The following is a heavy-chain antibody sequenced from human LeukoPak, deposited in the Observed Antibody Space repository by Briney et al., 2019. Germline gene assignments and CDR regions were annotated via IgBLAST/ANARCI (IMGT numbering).Heavy chain of an antibody. Sequence: PSQTLSLTCTVSGGSISSGTYYWSWIRQPAGKGLEWIGRIYTSGSTNYNPSLKSRVTMSVDTSKNQFSLKLSSVTAADTAVYYCARLGLPSGDWFDPWGQGTLVTVSS. CDR1: GGSISSGTYY. V-gene: IGHV4-61*02. J-gene: IGHJ5*02. D-gene: IGHD2-15*01. CDR2: IYTSGST. CDR3: ARLGLPSGDWFDP.